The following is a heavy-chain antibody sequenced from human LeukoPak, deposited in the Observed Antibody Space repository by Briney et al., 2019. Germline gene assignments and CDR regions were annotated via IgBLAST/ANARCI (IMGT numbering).Heavy chain of an antibody. Sequence: SGTLSLTCAVSGGSISSSSYYWGWIRQPPGEGLEWIGSIYYSGSTYYNPSLKSRVTISVDTSKNQFSLKLSSVTAADTAVYYCASRYSGYDYVDTYFDYWGQGTLVTVSS. CDR2: IYYSGST. CDR3: ASRYSGYDYVDTYFDY. J-gene: IGHJ4*02. D-gene: IGHD5-12*01. CDR1: GGSISSSSYY. V-gene: IGHV4-39*01.